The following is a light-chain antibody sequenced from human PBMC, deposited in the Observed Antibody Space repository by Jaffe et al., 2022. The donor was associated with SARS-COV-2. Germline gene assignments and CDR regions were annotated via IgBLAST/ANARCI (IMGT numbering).Light chain of an antibody. J-gene: IGKJ2*01. CDR3: QQYSYWYT. CDR1: QTVSSK. CDR2: SAS. V-gene: IGKV3-15*01. Sequence: EIVMTQSPATLSVSPGERATLSCRASQTVSSKLAWYQQKPGQAPRLLIYSASTRATGIPARFSGSGSGTEFTLTISSLQSEDFAVYYCQQYSYWYTFGQGTKLEIK.